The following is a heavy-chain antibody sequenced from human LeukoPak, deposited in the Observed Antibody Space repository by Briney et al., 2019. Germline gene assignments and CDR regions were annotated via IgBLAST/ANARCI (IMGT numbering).Heavy chain of an antibody. V-gene: IGHV1-2*02. J-gene: IGHJ4*02. D-gene: IGHD3-10*01. CDR1: GYTLTGYY. Sequence: ASVKVSCKASGYTLTGYYIHWVRQAPGQGLEWMGWINPNTGATNYAQKFQGRVTMTRDTSISTAYMDLTSLTSDDTAIYYCARDRTMIRGVATNYFDYWGQGTLVTVSS. CDR2: INPNTGAT. CDR3: ARDRTMIRGVATNYFDY.